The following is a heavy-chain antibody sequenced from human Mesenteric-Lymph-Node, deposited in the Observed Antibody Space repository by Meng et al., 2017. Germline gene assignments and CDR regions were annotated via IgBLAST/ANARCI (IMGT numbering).Heavy chain of an antibody. J-gene: IGHJ4*02. CDR2: IYYSGST. Sequence: GSLRLSCTVSGGSISSSSYYWGWIRQPPGKGLEWIGSIYYSGSTYYNPSLKSRVTISVDTSKNQFSLKLSSVTAADTAVYYCARRGKYPDYWGQGTLVTVSS. CDR1: GGSISSSSYY. V-gene: IGHV4-39*07. D-gene: IGHD3-16*01. CDR3: ARRGKYPDY.